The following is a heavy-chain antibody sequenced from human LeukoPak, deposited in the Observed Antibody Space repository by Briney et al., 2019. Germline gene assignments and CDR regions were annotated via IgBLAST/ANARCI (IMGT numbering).Heavy chain of an antibody. CDR3: AKLAGYSSSWYRFDP. D-gene: IGHD6-13*01. J-gene: IGHJ5*02. V-gene: IGHV3-23*01. Sequence: GGSLRLSCAASGFNFGSYSMTWVRQAPGKGLEWVSVMSADSATTFYADSVKGRFTISRDNAKNTVFLQMSSLRAEDTAEYYCAKLAGYSSSWYRFDPWGQGTLVTVSS. CDR2: MSADSATT. CDR1: GFNFGSYS.